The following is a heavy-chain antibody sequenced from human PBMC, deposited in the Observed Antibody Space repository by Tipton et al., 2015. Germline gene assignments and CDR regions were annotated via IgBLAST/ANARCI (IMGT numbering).Heavy chain of an antibody. CDR3: AKDSSLFPRIVVGPIDY. CDR1: GVSISSRRYY. J-gene: IGHJ4*02. Sequence: LSLTCSVSGVSISSRRYYWSWIRQPPGKGLEWVSYISGGGGITYYADSVKGRFTISRDNSKNTLYLQMNSLRAEDTAVYYCAKDSSLFPRIVVGPIDYWGQGTQVTVSS. D-gene: IGHD3-22*01. V-gene: IGHV3-23*01. CDR2: ISGGGGIT.